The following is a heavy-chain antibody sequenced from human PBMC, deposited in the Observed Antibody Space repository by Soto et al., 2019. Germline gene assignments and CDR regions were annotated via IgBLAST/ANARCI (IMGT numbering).Heavy chain of an antibody. CDR2: ISRTRSYI. J-gene: IGHJ3*02. Sequence: EVQLVESGGGQVKPGGSLRLSCAASGFTFNTYSMNWVRKAPGKGLEWVSSISRTRSYIYYADSVRGRFTLSRDNAENSLYLKMSSLRTEDKAVYYCARDSTLICTGGTCYFKDACDIWGQGTIVTVSS. V-gene: IGHV3-21*01. CDR3: ARDSTLICTGGTCYFKDACDI. CDR1: GFTFNTYS. D-gene: IGHD2-15*01.